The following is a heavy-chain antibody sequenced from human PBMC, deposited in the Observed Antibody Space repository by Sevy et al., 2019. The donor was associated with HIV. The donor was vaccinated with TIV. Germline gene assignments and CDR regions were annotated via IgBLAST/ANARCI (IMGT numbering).Heavy chain of an antibody. J-gene: IGHJ6*02. D-gene: IGHD6-19*01. CDR3: AKEGRDSSGWPHYGIDV. CDR2: ISGSGGRI. Sequence: GGSLRLSCAASGFTFSSYAMSWVRQAPGKGLEWVSAISGSGGRINYADSVKGRFTISRDNSKNTQYVQMNSLRAEDTAVYDCAKEGRDSSGWPHYGIDVWGQGTTVTVSS. CDR1: GFTFSSYA. V-gene: IGHV3-23*01.